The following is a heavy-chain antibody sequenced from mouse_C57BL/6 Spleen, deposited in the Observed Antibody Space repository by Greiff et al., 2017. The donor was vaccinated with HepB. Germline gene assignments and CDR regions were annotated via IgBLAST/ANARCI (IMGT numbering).Heavy chain of an antibody. CDR3: ARWVDDDDYAMDY. Sequence: DVQLQESGPELVKPGASVKMSCKASGYTFTDYNMHWVKQSHGKSLEWIGYINPNNGGTSYNQKFKGKATLTVNKSSSTAYMELRSLTSEDSAVYYCARWVDDDDYAMDYWGQGTSVTVSS. D-gene: IGHD2-4*01. J-gene: IGHJ4*01. CDR2: INPNNGGT. V-gene: IGHV1-22*01. CDR1: GYTFTDYN.